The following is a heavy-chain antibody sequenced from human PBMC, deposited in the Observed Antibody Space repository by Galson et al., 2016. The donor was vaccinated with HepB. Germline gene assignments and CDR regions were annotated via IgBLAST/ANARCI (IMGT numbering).Heavy chain of an antibody. D-gene: IGHD2-2*01. CDR3: TRPRVTSGWGDWYFDL. CDR2: IRNKANSYAT. J-gene: IGHJ2*01. CDR1: GFTFSGSA. V-gene: IGHV3-73*01. Sequence: SLRLSCAASGFTFSGSAMHWVRQASGKGLEWVGRIRNKANSYATAYVPSVKGRFTTSRDDSKNTAYPQMNSLKTEDTAVCYCTRPRVTSGWGDWYFDLWGRGTLVTVSS.